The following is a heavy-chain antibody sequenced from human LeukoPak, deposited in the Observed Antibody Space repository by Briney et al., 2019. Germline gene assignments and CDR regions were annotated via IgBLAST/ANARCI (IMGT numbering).Heavy chain of an antibody. CDR2: INPNSGGT. CDR3: ASSRPTPQSGWYD. V-gene: IGHV1-2*04. Sequence: GASVKVSCKASGYTFTGYYMHWVRQAPGQGLEWMGWINPNSGGTNYAQKFQGWVTMTRDTSISTAYMELSRLRSDNTAVYYCASSRPTPQSGWYDWGQGTLVTVSS. J-gene: IGHJ4*02. CDR1: GYTFTGYY. D-gene: IGHD6-19*01.